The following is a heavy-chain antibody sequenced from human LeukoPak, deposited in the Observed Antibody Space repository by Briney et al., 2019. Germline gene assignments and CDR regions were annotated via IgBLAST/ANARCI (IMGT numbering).Heavy chain of an antibody. J-gene: IGHJ4*02. CDR1: GFTFSSYG. CDR3: AKDRSYYGSVSPYYFDY. CDR2: IRYDGSNK. Sequence: GGSLRLSCAASGFTFSSYGMHWVRQAPGKGLEWVAFIRYDGSNKYYADSVKGRFTISRDNSKNTLYLQMNSLRAEDTALYYCAKDRSYYGSVSPYYFDYWGQGTLVTVSS. D-gene: IGHD3-10*01. V-gene: IGHV3-30*02.